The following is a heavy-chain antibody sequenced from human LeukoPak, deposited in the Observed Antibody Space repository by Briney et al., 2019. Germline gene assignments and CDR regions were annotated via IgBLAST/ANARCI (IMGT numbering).Heavy chain of an antibody. Sequence: PGGSLRLSCEPSGYTFSISWMHWVRQAPGKGLVWVSRINSDESTASYADSVKGRFTIPRDNAKNTLYLQMDSLRAEDTALYYCVRESGAVAEYWGQGTLVSVPS. J-gene: IGHJ4*02. CDR2: INSDESTA. CDR1: GYTFSISW. D-gene: IGHD6-13*01. V-gene: IGHV3-74*01. CDR3: VRESGAVAEY.